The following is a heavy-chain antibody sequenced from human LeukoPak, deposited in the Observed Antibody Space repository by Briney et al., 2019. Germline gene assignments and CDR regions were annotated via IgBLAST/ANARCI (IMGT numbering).Heavy chain of an antibody. CDR3: AKGNVVVTALGAFDI. CDR2: IKQDGSEE. Sequence: GGSLRLSCAASGFTFISYWMSWVRQAPGKGLEWVANIKQDGSEEYYVDSVKGRFTISRDNAKNSLYLQMNSLRAEDTAVYYCAKGNVVVTALGAFDIWGQGTMVTVSS. J-gene: IGHJ3*02. CDR1: GFTFISYW. D-gene: IGHD2-21*02. V-gene: IGHV3-7*03.